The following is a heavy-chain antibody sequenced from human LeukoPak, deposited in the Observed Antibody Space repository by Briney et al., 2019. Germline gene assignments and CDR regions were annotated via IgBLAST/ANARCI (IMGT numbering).Heavy chain of an antibody. V-gene: IGHV3-53*01. CDR2: IYSRGST. D-gene: IGHD6-13*01. Sequence: GGSLRLSCAASGFTVSNNYMRWVRQTPGKGLEWVSSIYSRGSTSYVDSVKGRFTISRDNSKNTLYLQMNSLRAEDTAVYYCAKESLYSSAAGTLDYWGQGTLVTVSS. CDR1: GFTVSNNY. CDR3: AKESLYSSAAGTLDY. J-gene: IGHJ4*02.